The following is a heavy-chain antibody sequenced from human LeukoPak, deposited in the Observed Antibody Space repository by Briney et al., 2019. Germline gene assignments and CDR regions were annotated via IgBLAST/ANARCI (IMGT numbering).Heavy chain of an antibody. J-gene: IGHJ4*02. V-gene: IGHV4-34*01. CDR2: INHSGST. Sequence: SETLSLTCAVYGVSFSGYYWSWIRQPPGKGLEWIGEINHSGSTNYNPSLKSRVTISVDTSKNQFSLKLSSVTAADTAVYYCASRGTGYCTNGVCPTTPPGGYWGQGTLVTVSS. D-gene: IGHD2-8*01. CDR3: ASRGTGYCTNGVCPTTPPGGY. CDR1: GVSFSGYY.